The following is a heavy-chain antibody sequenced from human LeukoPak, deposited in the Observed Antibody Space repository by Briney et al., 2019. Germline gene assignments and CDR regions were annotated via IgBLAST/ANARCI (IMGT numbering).Heavy chain of an antibody. V-gene: IGHV3-48*04. D-gene: IGHD2-21*01. Sequence: PGGSLRLSCAASGFTFSSYSMNWVRQAPGKGLEWVSYISSSSSTIYYADSVKGRFTISRDNAKNSLYLQMNSLRAEDTAVYYCARAAYGRLAGYFDYWGQGTLVTVSS. CDR3: ARAAYGRLAGYFDY. J-gene: IGHJ4*02. CDR1: GFTFSSYS. CDR2: ISSSSSTI.